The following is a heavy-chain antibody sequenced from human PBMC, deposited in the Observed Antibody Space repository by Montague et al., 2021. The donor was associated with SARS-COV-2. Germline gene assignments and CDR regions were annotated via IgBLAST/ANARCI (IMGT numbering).Heavy chain of an antibody. CDR1: GFSFSNYE. V-gene: IGHV3-48*03. J-gene: IGHJ6*02. CDR3: ARVRYYGSGTSLGMDV. Sequence: SLRLSCAASGFSFSNYEMNWVRQAPGKGLEWVSYISSSEGTMYYAESVKGRFTISRDNARNSLFLQMNSLRLEDTAIYYCARVRYYGSGTSLGMDVWGQGTTVTVSS. CDR2: ISSSEGTM. D-gene: IGHD3-10*01.